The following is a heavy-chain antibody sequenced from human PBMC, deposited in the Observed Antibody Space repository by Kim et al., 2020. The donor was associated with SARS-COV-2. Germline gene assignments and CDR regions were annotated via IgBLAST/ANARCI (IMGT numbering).Heavy chain of an antibody. CDR1: GFTFSSYS. J-gene: IGHJ4*02. V-gene: IGHV3-21*01. Sequence: GGSLRLSCAASGFTFSSYSMNWVRQAPGKGLEWVSSISSSSSYIYYADSVKGRFTISRDNAKNSLYLQMNSLRAEDTAVYYCARDPSGSYDPFDYWGQGTLVTVSS. CDR2: ISSSSSYI. CDR3: ARDPSGSYDPFDY. D-gene: IGHD1-26*01.